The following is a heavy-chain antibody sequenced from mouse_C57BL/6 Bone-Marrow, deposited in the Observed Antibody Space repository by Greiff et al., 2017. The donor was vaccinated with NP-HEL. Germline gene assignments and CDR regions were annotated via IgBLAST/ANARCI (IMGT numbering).Heavy chain of an antibody. D-gene: IGHD1-1*01. CDR3: AREYYYGSSYMGYFEV. Sequence: QVQLQQPGAELVMPGASVKLSCKASGYTFTSYWMHWVKQRPGQGLEWIGEIDPSDSYTNYNQKFKGKSTLTVDKSSSTAYMQLSSLTSEDSAVYYCAREYYYGSSYMGYFEVWGTGTTVTVSS. J-gene: IGHJ1*03. CDR2: IDPSDSYT. CDR1: GYTFTSYW. V-gene: IGHV1-69*01.